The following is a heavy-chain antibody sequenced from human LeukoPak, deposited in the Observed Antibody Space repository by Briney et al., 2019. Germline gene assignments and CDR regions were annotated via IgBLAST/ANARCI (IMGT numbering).Heavy chain of an antibody. J-gene: IGHJ4*02. CDR2: IHIDGSST. CDR1: GFMFRDAA. V-gene: IGHV3-74*01. D-gene: IGHD5/OR15-5a*01. Sequence: GGSLRLSCAASGFMFRDAAMTWVRQAPGKGLVWVSRIHIDGSSTIYADSVKGRFTISRDNAKNTLYLQMNSLRAEDTAVYYCASGVYDSLYYFDYWGQGTLVTVSS. CDR3: ASGVYDSLYYFDY.